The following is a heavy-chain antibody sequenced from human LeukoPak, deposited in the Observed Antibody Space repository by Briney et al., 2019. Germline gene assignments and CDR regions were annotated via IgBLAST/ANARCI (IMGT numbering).Heavy chain of an antibody. V-gene: IGHV3-64*01. CDR1: GFTFSSYA. CDR2: ISSNGGST. D-gene: IGHD2-15*01. CDR3: AKEVEVSPGPDY. Sequence: PGGSLRLSCAASGFTFSSYAMHWVRQAPGKGLEYVSAISSNGGSTPYANSVKGRFTISRDNSKNTLYLQMGSLRAEDMAVYYCAKEVEVSPGPDYWGQGTLVTVSS. J-gene: IGHJ4*02.